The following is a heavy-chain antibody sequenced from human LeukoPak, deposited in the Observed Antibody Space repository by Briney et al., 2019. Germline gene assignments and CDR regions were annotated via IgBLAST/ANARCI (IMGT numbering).Heavy chain of an antibody. CDR3: ARGRSGYYYYYGMDV. CDR2: IFYVGST. V-gene: IGHV4-59*11. J-gene: IGHJ6*02. D-gene: IGHD3-10*01. CDR1: GDSIGSHY. Sequence: SETLSLTCTVSGDSIGSHYWSWIRQPPRKGLEWIGYIFYVGSTNYNPSLKDRVTISVDTSKNQFSLKLSSVTAADTAVYYCARGRSGYYYYYGMDVWGQGATVTVSS.